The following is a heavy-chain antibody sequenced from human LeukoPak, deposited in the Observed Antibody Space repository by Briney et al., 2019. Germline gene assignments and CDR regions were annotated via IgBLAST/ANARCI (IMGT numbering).Heavy chain of an antibody. CDR3: ARDQGLGATKGYYYMDV. V-gene: IGHV4-4*02. J-gene: IGHJ6*03. D-gene: IGHD1-26*01. Sequence: PSGTLSLTCAVSGGPISSGNWWSWVRQPPGKGLEWIGDIYHTGSTNYNPSLKGRVTISVDKSKNQFSLKVISLTAADTAVYYCARDQGLGATKGYYYMDVWGKGTTVTVSS. CDR2: IYHTGST. CDR1: GGPISSGNW.